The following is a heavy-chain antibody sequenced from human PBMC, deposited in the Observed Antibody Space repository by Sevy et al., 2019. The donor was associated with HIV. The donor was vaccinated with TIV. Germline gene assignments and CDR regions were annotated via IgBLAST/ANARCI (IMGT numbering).Heavy chain of an antibody. V-gene: IGHV4-59*02. CDR1: GGSVTTGY. D-gene: IGHD3-10*01. CDR3: ARVRDYGSGSFSPWFGP. J-gene: IGHJ5*02. CDR2: VYDIGRT. Sequence: SETLSLTCTVSGGSVTTGYWSWIRQPPGKGPEWIGYVYDIGRTAYSPSLKSRVTISLDTTKNLFSLQLNSITAADTAVYYCARVRDYGSGSFSPWFGPWGQGTLVTVSS.